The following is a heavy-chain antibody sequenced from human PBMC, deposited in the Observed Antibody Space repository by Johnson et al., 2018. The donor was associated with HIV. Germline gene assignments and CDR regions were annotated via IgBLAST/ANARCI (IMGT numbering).Heavy chain of an antibody. CDR1: GFTFSYYN. J-gene: IGHJ3*02. D-gene: IGHD2-15*01. CDR3: ARERYGSQAIDGFDI. Sequence: QVQLVESGGGLVQPGRSLRLSCIVSGFTFSYYNMHWVRQAPGKGLEWVAVISYHGSNKYYADSVKGRFTISRDNSKNTLYLQMNSLRAEDTAVYYCARERYGSQAIDGFDIWGQGTMVTVSS. CDR2: ISYHGSNK. V-gene: IGHV3-30-3*01.